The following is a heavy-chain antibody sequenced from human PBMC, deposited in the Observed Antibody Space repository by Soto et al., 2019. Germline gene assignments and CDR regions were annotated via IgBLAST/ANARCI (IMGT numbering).Heavy chain of an antibody. J-gene: IGHJ6*02. V-gene: IGHV3-64*01. D-gene: IGHD3-16*01. CDR1: GFTFSNYE. CDR3: ASLGGLGHARPGFSYGMDV. Sequence: GGSLRLSCAASGFTFSNYEMHWVRQAPGKGLEYVSGISNNGAHTDYAKSVKGRFTISRDNSENTLYLQMGSLRAEDMALYYCASLGGLGHARPGFSYGMDVWGQGTTVTVSS. CDR2: ISNNGAHT.